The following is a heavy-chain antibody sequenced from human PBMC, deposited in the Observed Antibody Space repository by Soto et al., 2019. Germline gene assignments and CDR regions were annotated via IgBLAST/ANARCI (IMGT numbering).Heavy chain of an antibody. CDR3: NRGSEYDFWSGYL. Sequence: QERRVQSGAEVRKPGSSVKVSCKVTGGTSTRYAINWVRQAPGQGIEWMGGIVPMFGTSKYAQKFQGRVTITADTSTNISYMELRSLRSEDTAVYYCNRGSEYDFWSGYLWGQGNLFSVSS. CDR2: IVPMFGTS. V-gene: IGHV1-69*06. J-gene: IGHJ1*01. CDR1: GGTSTRYA. D-gene: IGHD3-3*01.